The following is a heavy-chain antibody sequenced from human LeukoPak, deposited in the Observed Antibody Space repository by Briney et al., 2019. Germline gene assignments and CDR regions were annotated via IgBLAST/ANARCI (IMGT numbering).Heavy chain of an antibody. J-gene: IGHJ6*02. V-gene: IGHV1-24*01. CDR3: ARGARSQYGMDV. CDR1: GYTLTELS. CDR2: FDPEDGET. Sequence: ASVKVSCKVSGYTLTELSMHWVRQAPGKGLEWMGGFDPEDGETIYAQKVQGRVTMTTDTSTSTAYMELRSLRSDDTAVYYCARGARSQYGMDVWGQGTTVSVSS.